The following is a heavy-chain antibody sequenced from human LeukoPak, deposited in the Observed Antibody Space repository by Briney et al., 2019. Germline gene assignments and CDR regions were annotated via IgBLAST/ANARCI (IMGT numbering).Heavy chain of an antibody. V-gene: IGHV1-18*04. CDR2: ISAYNGNT. CDR1: GYTFTSYG. J-gene: IGHJ4*02. Sequence: ASVKVSCKASGYTFTSYGISWVRQAPGQGLEWMGWISAYNGNTNYAQKLQGRVTMTTDTSTSTAYMELRSLRSDDTAVYYCARDGRVIQLWSRHFDYWGQGTLVTVSS. CDR3: ARDGRVIQLWSRHFDY. D-gene: IGHD5-18*01.